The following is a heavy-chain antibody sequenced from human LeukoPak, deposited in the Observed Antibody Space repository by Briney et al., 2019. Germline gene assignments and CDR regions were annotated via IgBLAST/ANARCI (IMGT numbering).Heavy chain of an antibody. J-gene: IGHJ4*02. D-gene: IGHD6-19*01. CDR3: AKDRGGGAVADHYFDY. CDR2: INPNSGGT. CDR1: GYTFTGYY. Sequence: ASVKVSCKASGYTFTGYYMHWVRQAPGQGLEWMGWINPNSGGTNYAQKFQGRVTMTRDTSISTAYMELSRLRSDDTAVYYCAKDRGGGAVADHYFDYWGQGTLVTVSS. V-gene: IGHV1-2*02.